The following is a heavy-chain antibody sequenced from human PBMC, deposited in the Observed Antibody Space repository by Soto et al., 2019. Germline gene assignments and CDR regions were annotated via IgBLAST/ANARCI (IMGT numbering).Heavy chain of an antibody. V-gene: IGHV1-2*02. CDR2: MNPNTGGA. D-gene: IGHD3-10*01. CDR1: GYTFTGYY. Sequence: QMVQSGSEVKTPGASVKVSCKASGYTFTGYYIYWVRQAPGQGLDSMGWMNPNTGGANYAQKFPDRIPMTRDTSISTGYMELSGLRSDDTATYFCAIALRGHPITLWGPGTLVTVSS. CDR3: AIALRGHPITL. J-gene: IGHJ4*02.